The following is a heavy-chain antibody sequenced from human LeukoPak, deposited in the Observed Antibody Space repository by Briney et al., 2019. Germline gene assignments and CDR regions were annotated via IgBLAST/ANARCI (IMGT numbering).Heavy chain of an antibody. V-gene: IGHV4-59*08. CDR3: ARHSGYSYGYWYFDL. D-gene: IGHD5-18*01. CDR1: GGSISSYC. J-gene: IGHJ2*01. Sequence: PSETLSLTCTVSGGSISSYCWSWIRQPPGKGLEWIGYIYYSGSTNYNPSLKSRVTISVDTSKNQFSLKLSSVTAADTAVYYCARHSGYSYGYWYFDLWGRGTLVTVSS. CDR2: IYYSGST.